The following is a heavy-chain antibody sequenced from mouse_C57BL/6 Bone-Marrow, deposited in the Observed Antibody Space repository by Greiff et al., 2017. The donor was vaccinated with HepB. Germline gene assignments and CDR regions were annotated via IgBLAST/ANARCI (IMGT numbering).Heavy chain of an antibody. Sequence: VQLQQSGAELVMPGASVKLSCKASGYTFTSYWMHWVKQRPGQGLEWIGEIDPSDSYTNYNQKFKGKSTLTVDKSSSTAYMQLSSLTSEDSAVYYCAKTGDYDVWFAYWGQGTLVTVSA. CDR2: IDPSDSYT. CDR1: GYTFTSYW. J-gene: IGHJ3*01. D-gene: IGHD2-4*01. CDR3: AKTGDYDVWFAY. V-gene: IGHV1-69*01.